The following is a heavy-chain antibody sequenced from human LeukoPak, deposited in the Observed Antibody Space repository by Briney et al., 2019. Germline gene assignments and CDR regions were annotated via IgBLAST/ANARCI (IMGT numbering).Heavy chain of an antibody. J-gene: IGHJ2*01. CDR1: GFIFSSYA. CDR3: AKDRVVAATSWYFDL. Sequence: RPGGSLRLSCAASGFIFSSYAMSWVRQAPGKGLEWVSAITGSGGSTYYADSVKGRFTISRDNSKNTLYLQMNSLRAEDAALYYCAKDRVVAATSWYFDLWGRGTLVTVSS. V-gene: IGHV3-23*01. CDR2: ITGSGGST. D-gene: IGHD2-15*01.